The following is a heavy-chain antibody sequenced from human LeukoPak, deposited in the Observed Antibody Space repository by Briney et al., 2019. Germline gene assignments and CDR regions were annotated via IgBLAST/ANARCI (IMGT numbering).Heavy chain of an antibody. CDR1: GFTFSDYA. Sequence: PGGSLRLSCVGSGFTFSDYAMNWVRQTPGKGLEWISSLDARGDIFYADSVQGRFTISRDNSNNAAHLQMNSLRPEDTAIYYCTKRGPGPVAGSYDFWGQGTLVTVSS. J-gene: IGHJ4*02. CDR3: TKRGPGPVAGSYDF. V-gene: IGHV3-23*01. D-gene: IGHD6-19*01. CDR2: LDARGDI.